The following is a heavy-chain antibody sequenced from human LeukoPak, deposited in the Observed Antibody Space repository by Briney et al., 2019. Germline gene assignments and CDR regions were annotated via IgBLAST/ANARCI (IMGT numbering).Heavy chain of an antibody. Sequence: GGSLRLSCAASGFTFSSYAMSWVRQAPGKGLEWVSAISGSGGSTYYADSVKGRFTISRDNSKNTLYLQMNSLRAEDTAVYYCAGSPYYYYYGMDVWGQGTTVTVSS. J-gene: IGHJ6*02. CDR2: ISGSGGST. V-gene: IGHV3-23*01. CDR3: AGSPYYYYYGMDV. D-gene: IGHD1-26*01. CDR1: GFTFSSYA.